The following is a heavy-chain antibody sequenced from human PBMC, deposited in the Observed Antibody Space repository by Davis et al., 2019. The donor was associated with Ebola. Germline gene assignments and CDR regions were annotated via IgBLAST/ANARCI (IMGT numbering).Heavy chain of an antibody. CDR1: GGTFSSYV. V-gene: IGHV1-69*13. CDR2: IIPIFGTA. CDR3: ARGQYCSSTSCYLFDP. D-gene: IGHD2-2*01. J-gene: IGHJ5*02. Sequence: SVKVSCKASGGTFSSYVISWVRQAPGQGLEWMGGIIPIFGTANYAQKFQGRVTITADESTNTAYMELSSLRSEDTAVYYCARGQYCSSTSCYLFDPWGQGTLVTVSS.